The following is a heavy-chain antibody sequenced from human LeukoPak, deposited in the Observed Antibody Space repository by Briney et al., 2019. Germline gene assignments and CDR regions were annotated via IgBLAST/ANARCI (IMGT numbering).Heavy chain of an antibody. J-gene: IGHJ4*02. CDR1: GYSISSGYY. V-gene: IGHV4-38-2*02. CDR2: IYHSGST. Sequence: ASETLSLTCTVSGYSISSGYYWGWIRQPPGKGLEWIGSIYHSGSTYYNPSLKSRVTISVDTSKNQFSLKLSSATAADTAVYYCARVAGDTVTTLLAQTKYYFDYWGQGTLVTVSS. D-gene: IGHD4-11*01. CDR3: ARVAGDTVTTLLAQTKYYFDY.